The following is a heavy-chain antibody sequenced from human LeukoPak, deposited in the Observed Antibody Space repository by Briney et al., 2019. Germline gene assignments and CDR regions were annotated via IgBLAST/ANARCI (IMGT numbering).Heavy chain of an antibody. CDR2: IIPIFGTA. Sequence: GASVTVSCKASGGTFSSYAISWVRQAPGQGLEWMGGIIPIFGTANYAQKFQGRVTITADESTSTAYMELSSLRSEDTAVYYSASRPITMVRGVIALKYYFDYWGQGTLVTVSS. J-gene: IGHJ4*02. D-gene: IGHD3-10*01. CDR3: ASRPITMVRGVIALKYYFDY. V-gene: IGHV1-69*13. CDR1: GGTFSSYA.